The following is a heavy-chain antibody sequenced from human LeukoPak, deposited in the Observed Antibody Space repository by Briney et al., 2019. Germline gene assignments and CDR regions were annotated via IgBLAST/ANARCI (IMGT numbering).Heavy chain of an antibody. D-gene: IGHD1-14*01. V-gene: IGHV4-39*01. CDR3: ARLNQGNRFDY. J-gene: IGHJ4*02. CDR1: GFTFSSYA. Sequence: GSLRLSCAASGFTFSSYAMSWVRQTPGKGLEWIGSIYYSGNTFYNPSLKSRVTISVDTSKNQFSLKLSSITAAVTAVYYCARLNQGNRFDYWGQGALVTVSS. CDR2: IYYSGNT.